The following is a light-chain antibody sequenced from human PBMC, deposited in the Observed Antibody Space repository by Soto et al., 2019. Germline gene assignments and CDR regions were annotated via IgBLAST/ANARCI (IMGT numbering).Light chain of an antibody. CDR1: QTIFSW. J-gene: IGKJ2*03. CDR2: KAS. Sequence: IQMTQSPSTLSASVGDRVSITCRASQTIFSWLAWYQQKPGKAPNLLIYKASSLESGVPSRYSGSGSGTEFTLTISGLQPDDFAVYYCQQYNRYPYSFGQGTKLEIK. CDR3: QQYNRYPYS. V-gene: IGKV1-5*03.